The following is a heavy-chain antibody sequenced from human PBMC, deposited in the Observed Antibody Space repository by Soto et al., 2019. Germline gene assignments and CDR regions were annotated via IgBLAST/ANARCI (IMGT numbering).Heavy chain of an antibody. V-gene: IGHV1-18*01. Sequence: ASVKGSFKASGYTFTSDGISWVRQAPGQGLEWMGWISAYNGNTNYSQKLQGRVTMTTDTSTSTAYMELRSLRSDDTAVYYCARDWATVANGGMDVWGQGTTVTVSS. J-gene: IGHJ6*02. D-gene: IGHD2-15*01. CDR1: GYTFTSDG. CDR2: ISAYNGNT. CDR3: ARDWATVANGGMDV.